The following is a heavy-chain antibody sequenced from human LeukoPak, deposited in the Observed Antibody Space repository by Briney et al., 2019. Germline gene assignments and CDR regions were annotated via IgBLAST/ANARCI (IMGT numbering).Heavy chain of an antibody. D-gene: IGHD6-19*01. J-gene: IGHJ5*02. V-gene: IGHV1-69*05. CDR1: GGTFSSYA. CDR3: ARDGQQTAVAGTNWFDP. Sequence: SVKVSCKTSGGTFSSYAISWVRQAPGQGLEWMGRIIPSFGTANYAQKFQGRVTITTDESTSTAYLELSSLRSEDTAVDYCARDGQQTAVAGTNWFDPWGQGTLVTVSS. CDR2: IIPSFGTA.